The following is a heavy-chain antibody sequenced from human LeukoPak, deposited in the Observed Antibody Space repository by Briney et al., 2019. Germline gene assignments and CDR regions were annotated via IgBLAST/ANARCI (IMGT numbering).Heavy chain of an antibody. V-gene: IGHV3-11*04. Sequence: GGSLRLPCAASGFTFSDYYMSWIRQAPGKGLEWVSYISRSGSTKYYADSVKGRFTISRDNAKNSLYLQMNSLRAEDTAVYYCARIITIFGVVTRAFYYMDVWGKGTTVTVSS. CDR3: ARIITIFGVVTRAFYYMDV. J-gene: IGHJ6*03. CDR2: ISRSGSTK. CDR1: GFTFSDYY. D-gene: IGHD3-3*01.